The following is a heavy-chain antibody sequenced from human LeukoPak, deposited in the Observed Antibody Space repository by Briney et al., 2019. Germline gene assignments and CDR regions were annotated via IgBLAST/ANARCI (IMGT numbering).Heavy chain of an antibody. CDR1: GFTLSDRY. CDR3: ARVVLDHF. V-gene: IGHV3-69-1*02. D-gene: IGHD6-6*01. J-gene: IGHJ4*02. Sequence: GGSLRLSCAASGFTLSDRYMDWVRQAPGKGLEWVSSISSGSRRIHYADSMRGRFTISRDNAKSSVYLQMHNLRVEDTATYFCARVVLDHFWGRGTLVTVSS. CDR2: ISSGSRRI.